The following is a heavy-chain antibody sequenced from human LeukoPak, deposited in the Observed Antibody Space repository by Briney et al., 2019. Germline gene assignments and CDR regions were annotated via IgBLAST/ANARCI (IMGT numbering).Heavy chain of an antibody. Sequence: SQTLSLTCAISGDSVSSISVAWNWIRQSPSRGLEWLGRTYYRSKWYYEYAVSVKSRINISPDTSKNQFSLQLTSVTPEDTAVYYCSLARSEYHYGLDVWGQGTTVTVSS. CDR3: SLARSEYHYGLDV. CDR1: GDSVSSISVA. V-gene: IGHV6-1*01. J-gene: IGHJ6*02. CDR2: TYYRSKWYY.